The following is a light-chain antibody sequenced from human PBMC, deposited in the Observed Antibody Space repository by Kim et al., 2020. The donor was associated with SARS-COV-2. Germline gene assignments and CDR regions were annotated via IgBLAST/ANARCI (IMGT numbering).Light chain of an antibody. Sequence: LSPGERATLSCRASQSVSSTYLAWYQQAPGQAPRLLIYGASNRATGIPDRFSGSGSGTDFTLTISRLEPEDFAVYYCQQYGTSPYTFGQGTKLEI. V-gene: IGKV3-20*01. CDR1: QSVSSTY. CDR3: QQYGTSPYT. CDR2: GAS. J-gene: IGKJ2*01.